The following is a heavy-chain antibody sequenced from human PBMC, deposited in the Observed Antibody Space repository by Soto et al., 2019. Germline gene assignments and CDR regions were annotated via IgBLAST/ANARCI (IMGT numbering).Heavy chain of an antibody. CDR3: ERGRYGDY. J-gene: IGHJ4*02. CDR2: ISAHNGNT. V-gene: IGHV1-18*01. D-gene: IGHD1-1*01. CDR1: GYAFTTYG. Sequence: QVHLVQSGAEVKKPGASVKVSCQGSGYAFTTYGITWVRPATGQGLEWMGWISAHNGNTNYAQKLQGRVTVTRDTSTSTAYMELRSLRYDDTAVYYCERGRYGDYWGQGALVTVSS.